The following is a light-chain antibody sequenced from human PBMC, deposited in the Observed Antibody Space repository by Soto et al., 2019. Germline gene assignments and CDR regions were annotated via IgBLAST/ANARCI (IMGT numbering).Light chain of an antibody. CDR1: QAISSY. Sequence: AIRMTQSPSSFSASTGDRVTITCRASQAISSYLAWYQQKPGKAPKLLIYAASTLQSGVPSRFRGSGSGTDFTLTISCLQSEDFAAYYCQQYYSYPRTFGQGTKVEIK. J-gene: IGKJ1*01. CDR3: QQYYSYPRT. CDR2: AAS. V-gene: IGKV1-8*01.